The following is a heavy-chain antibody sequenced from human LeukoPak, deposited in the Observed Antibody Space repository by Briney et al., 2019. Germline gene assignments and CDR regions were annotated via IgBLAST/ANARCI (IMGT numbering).Heavy chain of an antibody. J-gene: IGHJ4*02. Sequence: GSLKLSFAAPGFTFSSYSMNWVRQAPGKGLEWVSYISTRSSTIYYADSVKGRFTISRDNAKNSLYLQMNSLRDEDTAVYYCARDSVSDYWGQGTLVTVSS. CDR3: ARDSVSDY. CDR2: ISTRSSTI. D-gene: IGHD1-14*01. V-gene: IGHV3-48*02. CDR1: GFTFSSYS.